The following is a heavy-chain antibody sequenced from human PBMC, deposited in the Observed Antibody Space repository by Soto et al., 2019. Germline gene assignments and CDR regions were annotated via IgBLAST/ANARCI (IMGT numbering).Heavy chain of an antibody. CDR3: TRDHGYGYGMDV. V-gene: IGHV3-48*01. CDR1: GFTFSTYS. Sequence: PGGSLRLSXAASGFTFSTYSMNWGRQAPGKGLEWISYITKSSRTIYYADSVKGRFTISRDNAKNSLYLQMNSLRAEDTAVYYCTRDHGYGYGMDVWGQGTTVTVSS. CDR2: ITKSSRTI. D-gene: IGHD5-12*01. J-gene: IGHJ6*02.